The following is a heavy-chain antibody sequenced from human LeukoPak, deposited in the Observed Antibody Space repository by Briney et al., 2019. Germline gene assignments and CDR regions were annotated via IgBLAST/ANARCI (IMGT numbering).Heavy chain of an antibody. D-gene: IGHD2-15*01. J-gene: IGHJ4*02. CDR2: IYTSGST. CDR3: ARGYCSGGSCYSLYFDY. V-gene: IGHV4-61*02. CDR1: GGSISSGSYY. Sequence: PSETLSLTCTVSGGSISSGSYYWSWIRQPAGKGLEGIGRIYTSGSTNYHPSLKSRVTISVDTSKNQFSLKLSSVTAADTAVYYCARGYCSGGSCYSLYFDYWGQGTLVTVSS.